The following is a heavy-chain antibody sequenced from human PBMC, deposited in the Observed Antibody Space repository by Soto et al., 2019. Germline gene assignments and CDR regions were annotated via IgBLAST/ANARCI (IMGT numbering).Heavy chain of an antibody. J-gene: IGHJ4*02. Sequence: VGSLRLSFAASRFKFSDYSMNWVRQAPGKGLEWVSSISPRSAYIHYADAVKGRFIISRDDGKNALILQMNSLRAEDTAVYYCATLIKTYYDDSSGYSQDYWGQGTLVTVSS. CDR3: ATLIKTYYDDSSGYSQDY. CDR1: RFKFSDYS. V-gene: IGHV3-21*01. CDR2: ISPRSAYI. D-gene: IGHD3-22*01.